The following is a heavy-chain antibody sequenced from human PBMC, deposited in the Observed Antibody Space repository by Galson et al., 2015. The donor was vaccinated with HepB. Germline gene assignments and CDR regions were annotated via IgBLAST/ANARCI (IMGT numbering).Heavy chain of an antibody. CDR1: GFTFSTYD. CDR3: AARSCINGVCFPLDY. D-gene: IGHD2-8*01. J-gene: IGHJ4*02. CDR2: IGTTGDT. Sequence: SLRLSCAASGFTFSTYDMHWVRQATGKGLEWVSAIGTTGDTYYLGSVKGRFTISRENAKNSLYLQMNSLRAGDTAVYYCAARSCINGVCFPLDYWGQGTLVTVSS. V-gene: IGHV3-13*01.